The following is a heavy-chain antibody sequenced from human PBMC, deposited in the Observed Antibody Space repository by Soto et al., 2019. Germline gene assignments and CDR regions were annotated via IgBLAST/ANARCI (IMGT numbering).Heavy chain of an antibody. Sequence: WETLSLTCAVYGGSFSGYYWSWIRQPPGKGLEWIGEINHSGSTNYNSSLKSRVTISVDTSKNQFSLKLSSVTAADTAVYYCARGQITMIVVVKPWGMDVWGQGTTVTVSS. CDR1: GGSFSGYY. CDR3: ARGQITMIVVVKPWGMDV. J-gene: IGHJ6*02. D-gene: IGHD3-22*01. V-gene: IGHV4-34*01. CDR2: INHSGST.